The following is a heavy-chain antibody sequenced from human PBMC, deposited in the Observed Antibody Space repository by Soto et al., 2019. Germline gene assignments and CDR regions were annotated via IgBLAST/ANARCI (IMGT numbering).Heavy chain of an antibody. CDR1: GYGFTTYW. J-gene: IGHJ3*02. Sequence: SGESLKISCKASGYGFTTYWIGWVRQMPGKGLEWMGIIYPGDSDTRYSPSFQGQVTISADKSISTAYLQWRSLKASDNAMYYCARRGAVVPGDAFDIWGQGTMVTVSS. V-gene: IGHV5-51*01. D-gene: IGHD3-22*01. CDR3: ARRGAVVPGDAFDI. CDR2: IYPGDSDT.